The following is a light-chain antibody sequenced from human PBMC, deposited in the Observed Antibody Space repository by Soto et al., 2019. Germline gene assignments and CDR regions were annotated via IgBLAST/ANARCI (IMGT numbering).Light chain of an antibody. J-gene: IGKJ1*01. Sequence: DIQMTQSPSTLSASVGDRVTITCRASQSIGKWLAWYQQKPGKAPKLLIYDASILESGVPSRFSGSTSGTEFTLTISSLQPDDFATYYCQQYNVYSWTFGQGTRV. V-gene: IGKV1-5*01. CDR2: DAS. CDR3: QQYNVYSWT. CDR1: QSIGKW.